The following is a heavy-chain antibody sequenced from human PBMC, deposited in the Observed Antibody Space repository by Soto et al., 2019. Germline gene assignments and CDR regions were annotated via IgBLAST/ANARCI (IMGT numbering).Heavy chain of an antibody. Sequence: QPGGSLRLSCAASGFTFSSYSMNWVRQAPGKGLEWVSYISSSSSTIYYADSVKGRFTISRDDAKNSLYLQMNSLRDEDTAVYYCARDVGYDFHYYYGMDVWGQGTTVTVSS. CDR1: GFTFSSYS. D-gene: IGHD5-12*01. J-gene: IGHJ6*02. CDR3: ARDVGYDFHYYYGMDV. V-gene: IGHV3-48*02. CDR2: ISSSSSTI.